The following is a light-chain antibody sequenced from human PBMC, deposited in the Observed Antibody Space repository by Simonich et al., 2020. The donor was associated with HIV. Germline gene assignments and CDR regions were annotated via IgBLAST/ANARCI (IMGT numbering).Light chain of an antibody. CDR3: QQYYSSPPT. Sequence: DIVMTQSPDSLALSLGERATINSKSSQSVLYSSNNKTHLACYQQKPGQPPKLLIYWASTRESGVPDRFSGSGSGTDFTLTISSLQAEDVAVYYCQQYYSSPPTFGPGTKVDIK. CDR2: WAS. V-gene: IGKV4-1*01. J-gene: IGKJ3*01. CDR1: QSVLYSSNNKTH.